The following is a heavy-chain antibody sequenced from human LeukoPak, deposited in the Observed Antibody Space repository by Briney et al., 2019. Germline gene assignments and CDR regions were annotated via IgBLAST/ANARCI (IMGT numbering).Heavy chain of an antibody. J-gene: IGHJ4*02. CDR2: IYYSGST. Sequence: SETLSLTCTVSGGSISSSSYYWGWIHQPPGKGLEWIGSIYYSGSTYYNPSLKSRVTISVDTSKNQFSLKLSSVTAADTAVYYCARDRDIAAAGYFDYWGQGTLVTVSS. CDR1: GGSISSSSYY. CDR3: ARDRDIAAAGYFDY. V-gene: IGHV4-39*07. D-gene: IGHD6-13*01.